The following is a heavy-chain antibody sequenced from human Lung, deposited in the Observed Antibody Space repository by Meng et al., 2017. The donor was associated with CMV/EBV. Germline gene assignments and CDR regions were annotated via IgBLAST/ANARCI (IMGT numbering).Heavy chain of an antibody. CDR2: IYHSGST. Sequence: SGTARLEPLEPPPLSSAVSGGSISSISYYRVWVRQPPGGRLEWIGAIYHSGSTSSNPSLQSRVTMFVDTSKNQFSLMLTSVTATDTAVYYCARRRGGSGRDCWGQGTLVTVSS. CDR1: GGSISSISYY. J-gene: IGHJ4*02. V-gene: IGHV4-39*01. D-gene: IGHD3-10*01. CDR3: ARRRGGSGRDC.